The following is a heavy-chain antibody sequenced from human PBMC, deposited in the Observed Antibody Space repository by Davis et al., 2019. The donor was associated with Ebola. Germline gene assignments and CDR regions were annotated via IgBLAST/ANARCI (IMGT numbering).Heavy chain of an antibody. CDR2: IYPDDSDI. J-gene: IGHJ6*02. CDR1: GYTFASYW. V-gene: IGHV5-51*01. Sequence: GESLKISCKGSGYTFASYWIAWVRQMPGKGLECMGIIYPDDSDIRYSPSFQGQVTISADKSISTAYLQWSSLKASDTAMYYCARQGYYYGNYWGQGTTVAVSS. D-gene: IGHD3-10*01. CDR3: ARQGYYYGNY.